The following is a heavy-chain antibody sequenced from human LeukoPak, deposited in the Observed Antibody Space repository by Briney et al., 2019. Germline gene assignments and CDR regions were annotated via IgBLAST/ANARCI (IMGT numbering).Heavy chain of an antibody. V-gene: IGHV3-9*01. J-gene: IGHJ4*02. CDR1: GFTFDDYA. CDR3: ARAKGYSYGFFDY. Sequence: GGSLRLSCAASGFTFDDYAMHWVRQAPGKGLEWVSGISWNSGSIGYADSVKGRFTISRDNAKNSLYLQMNSLRAEDTAVYYCARAKGYSYGFFDYWGQGTLVTVSS. CDR2: ISWNSGSI. D-gene: IGHD5-18*01.